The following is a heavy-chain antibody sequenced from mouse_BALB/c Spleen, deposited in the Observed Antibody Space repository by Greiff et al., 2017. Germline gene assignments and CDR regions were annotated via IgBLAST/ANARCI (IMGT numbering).Heavy chain of an antibody. Sequence: VQLVESGPGLVQPSQSLSITCTVSGFSLTSYGVHWVRQSPGKGLEWLGVIWSGGSTDYNAAFISRLSISKDNSKSQVFFKMNSLQADDTAIYYCAREEYGNYLFAYWGQGTLVTVSA. J-gene: IGHJ3*01. CDR1: GFSLTSYG. D-gene: IGHD2-10*02. V-gene: IGHV2-4-1*01. CDR3: AREEYGNYLFAY. CDR2: IWSGGST.